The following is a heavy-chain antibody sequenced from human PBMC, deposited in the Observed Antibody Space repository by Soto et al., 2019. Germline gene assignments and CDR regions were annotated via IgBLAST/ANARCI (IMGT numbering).Heavy chain of an antibody. CDR3: WKSSPYYYYGMDV. Sequence: GASVKVSCKASGYTFTSYGISWVRQAPGQGLEWMGWISAYNGNTNYAQKLQGRVTMTTDTPTSTAYMELRSLRSDDTAVYDVWKSSPYYYYGMDVWGQGTTVTVSS. CDR2: ISAYNGNT. CDR1: GYTFTSYG. J-gene: IGHJ6*02. D-gene: IGHD3-16*01. V-gene: IGHV1-18*01.